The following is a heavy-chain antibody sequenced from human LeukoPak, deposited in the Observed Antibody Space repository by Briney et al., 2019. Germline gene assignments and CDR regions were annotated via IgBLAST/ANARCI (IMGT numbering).Heavy chain of an antibody. CDR1: GLTFSSYA. CDR2: ISGSGGST. Sequence: GGSLRLSCAAPGLTFSSYAMSWVRQAPGKGLEWVSAISGSGGSTYYADSVKGRFTISRDNSKNTLYLQMNSLRAEDTAVYYCAKAMIVVNFDYWGQGTLVTVSS. CDR3: AKAMIVVNFDY. V-gene: IGHV3-23*01. D-gene: IGHD3-22*01. J-gene: IGHJ4*02.